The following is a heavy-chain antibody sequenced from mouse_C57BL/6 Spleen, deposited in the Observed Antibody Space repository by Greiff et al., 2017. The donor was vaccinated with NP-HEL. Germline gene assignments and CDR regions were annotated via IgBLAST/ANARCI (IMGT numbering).Heavy chain of an antibody. Sequence: EVKLQESGAELVRPGASVKLSCTASGFNIKDDYMHWVKQRPEQGLEWIGWIDPENGDTEYASKFQGKATITADTSSNTAYLPLSSLTSEDTAVYYCTTGITTVVARDWYFDVWGTGTTVTVSS. CDR2: IDPENGDT. CDR3: TTGITTVVARDWYFDV. J-gene: IGHJ1*03. CDR1: GFNIKDDY. D-gene: IGHD1-1*01. V-gene: IGHV14-4*01.